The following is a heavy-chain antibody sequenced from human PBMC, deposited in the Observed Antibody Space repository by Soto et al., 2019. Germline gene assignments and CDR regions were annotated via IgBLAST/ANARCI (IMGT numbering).Heavy chain of an antibody. V-gene: IGHV4-39*01. Sequence: QLQLQESGPGLVKPSETLSLTCTVSGGSISSSSYYWGWIRQPPGKGLEWIGSIYYSGSTYYNPSLKSRVTISVDTSKNQFSLKLSSVTAADTAVYYCARRALFKYYYGSGSYYNVWFDPWGQGTLVTVSS. J-gene: IGHJ5*02. D-gene: IGHD3-10*01. CDR1: GGSISSSSYY. CDR2: IYYSGST. CDR3: ARRALFKYYYGSGSYYNVWFDP.